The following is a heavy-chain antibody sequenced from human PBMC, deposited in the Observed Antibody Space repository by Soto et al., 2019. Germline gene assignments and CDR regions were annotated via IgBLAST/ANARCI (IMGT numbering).Heavy chain of an antibody. V-gene: IGHV3-48*03. CDR3: ARGWYYDSRGGLDY. CDR1: GFTFSSYE. D-gene: IGHD3-22*01. CDR2: ISSSGSTI. J-gene: IGHJ4*02. Sequence: EVQLVESGGGLVQPGGSLRLSCEASGFTFSSYEMNWVRQAPGKGLEWVSYISSSGSTIYYADSVKGRFTISRDNAKNSLYLQMNGLRAEDTAVYYCARGWYYDSRGGLDYWGQGTLVTVSS.